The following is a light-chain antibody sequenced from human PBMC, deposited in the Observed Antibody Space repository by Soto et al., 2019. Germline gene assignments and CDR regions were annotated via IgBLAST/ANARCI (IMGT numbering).Light chain of an antibody. Sequence: EIVLTQSPGTLYSSPGERGTLSCRASQSVSSNYLAWYQQKPGQTPRLVIYSAFSRATGNLDRFSGSGSGTDFTLTISRLEPEDFAVYYCPYYGSSPWTFGQGTKMEIK. V-gene: IGKV3-20*01. CDR1: QSVSSNY. CDR2: SAF. CDR3: PYYGSSPWT. J-gene: IGKJ1*01.